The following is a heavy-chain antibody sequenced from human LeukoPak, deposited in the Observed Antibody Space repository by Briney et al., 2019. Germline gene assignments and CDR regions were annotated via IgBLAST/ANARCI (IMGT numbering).Heavy chain of an antibody. CDR2: IKQDGSEK. V-gene: IGHV3-7*01. CDR1: GFTFSSYW. Sequence: GGSLRLSCAASGFTFSSYWMSWVRQAPGKGLEWVANIKQDGSEKYYVDSVKGRFTISRDNAKNSMYLQMNSLRAEDTAVYYCVAGLGGEFDYWGQGTLVTVSS. D-gene: IGHD3-16*01. CDR3: VAGLGGEFDY. J-gene: IGHJ4*02.